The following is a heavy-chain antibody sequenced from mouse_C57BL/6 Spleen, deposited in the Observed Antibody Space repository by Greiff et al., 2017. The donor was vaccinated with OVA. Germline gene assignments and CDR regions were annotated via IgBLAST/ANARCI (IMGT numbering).Heavy chain of an antibody. CDR1: YTFTDYYM. Sequence: VQLQESGPELVKPGASVKMSCKASGYTFTDYYMHWVKQKPGKGLEWIGEIYPGSGNTYYNEKFKGKATLTADTSSSTAYMQLSSLTSEDSVGNYEFAYWGQGTLVTVSA. J-gene: IGHJ3*01. V-gene: IGHV1-83*01. D-gene: IGHD2-1*01. CDR2: YPGSGNTY. CDR3: AY.